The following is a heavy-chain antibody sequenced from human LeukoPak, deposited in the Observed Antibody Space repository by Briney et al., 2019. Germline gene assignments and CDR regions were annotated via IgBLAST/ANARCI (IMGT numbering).Heavy chain of an antibody. Sequence: GGSLRLSCAASGFTFSSYSMNWVRQAPGRGLEWVSYISSSGSVIDYADSVKGRFTISRDNAKNSLYLQINSLRVEDTAVYYCARARGYSYGYSDYWGQGTLVTVSS. CDR1: GFTFSSYS. V-gene: IGHV3-48*01. CDR2: ISSSGSVI. CDR3: ARARGYSYGYSDY. D-gene: IGHD5-18*01. J-gene: IGHJ4*02.